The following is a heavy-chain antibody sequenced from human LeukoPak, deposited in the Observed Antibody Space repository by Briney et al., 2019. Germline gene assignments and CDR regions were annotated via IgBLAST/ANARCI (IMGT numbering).Heavy chain of an antibody. D-gene: IGHD4-17*01. CDR1: GYTFTGHY. CDR3: ARDHPGDYASPDAFDI. J-gene: IGHJ3*02. Sequence: ASVKVSCKASGYTFTGHYMHWVRQAPGQGLEWMGWINPNSGGTNYAQKFQGRVTMTRDTSISTAYMELRRLRPDDTAVYYCARDHPGDYASPDAFDIWGQGAMVTVSS. CDR2: INPNSGGT. V-gene: IGHV1-2*02.